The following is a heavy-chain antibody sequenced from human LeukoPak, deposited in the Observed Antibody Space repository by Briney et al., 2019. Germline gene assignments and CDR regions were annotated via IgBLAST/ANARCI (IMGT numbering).Heavy chain of an antibody. V-gene: IGHV4-31*03. CDR3: ARNTGIAAVGNPSYYFYYYMDV. J-gene: IGHJ6*03. D-gene: IGHD6-13*01. Sequence: SETLSLTCTVSGASTSSGGYYWSWVRQYPGKGLEWIGCIYDSGSTFYTPSLKSRVSISLDTSKNQFSLRVISVTAADTAVYFCARNTGIAAVGNPSYYFYYYMDVWGKGTTVTVSS. CDR2: IYDSGST. CDR1: GASTSSGGYY.